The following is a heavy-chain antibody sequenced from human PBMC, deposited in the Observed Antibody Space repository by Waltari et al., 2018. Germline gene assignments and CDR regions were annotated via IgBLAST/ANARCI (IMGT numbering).Heavy chain of an antibody. CDR3: ARDLVATPP. D-gene: IGHD2-21*02. J-gene: IGHJ5*02. V-gene: IGHV3-7*01. Sequence: EVQLVESGGDLVQPGGSLSRSWSAAGFTFSRSWMTWVRQAPGKGLEWVGNIQQNGSEKWYADSVRGRFTISRDNAMNSLYLQMNSLRVEDTAVYYCARDLVATPPWGQGTLVTVSS. CDR1: GFTFSRSW. CDR2: IQQNGSEK.